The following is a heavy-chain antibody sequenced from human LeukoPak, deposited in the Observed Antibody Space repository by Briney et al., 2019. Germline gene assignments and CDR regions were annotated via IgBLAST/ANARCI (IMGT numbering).Heavy chain of an antibody. CDR1: GGSISSYY. CDR2: IYTSGST. V-gene: IGHV4-4*07. J-gene: IGHJ3*02. CDR3: ARGLYYDFWSAYDAFDI. D-gene: IGHD3-3*01. Sequence: SETLSLTCTVSGGSISSYYWSWIRQPAGKGLEWIGRIYTSGSTNYNPSLKRRVTISVDKSKNQFSLKLSSVTAADTAVYYCARGLYYDFWSAYDAFDIRGQGTMVTVSS.